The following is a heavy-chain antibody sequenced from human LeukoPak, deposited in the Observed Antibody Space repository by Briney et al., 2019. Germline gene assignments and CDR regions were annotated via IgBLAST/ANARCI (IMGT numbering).Heavy chain of an antibody. J-gene: IGHJ4*02. V-gene: IGHV4-59*01. CDR3: ASRKATGYFDY. CDR1: GGSISSYY. CDR2: IYYSGST. Sequence: SETLSLTCTVSGGSISSYYWSWIRQPPGKGLEWIWYIYYSGSTNYNPSLKSRVTISVDTSKNPFSLKLSSVTAADTAVYYCASRKATGYFDYWGQGTLVTVSS. D-gene: IGHD3-9*01.